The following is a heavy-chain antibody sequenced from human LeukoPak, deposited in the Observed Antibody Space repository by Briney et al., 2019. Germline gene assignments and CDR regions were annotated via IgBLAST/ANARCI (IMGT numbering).Heavy chain of an antibody. J-gene: IGHJ4*02. CDR2: IATDGGER. D-gene: IGHD5-18*01. CDR3: TRARGDSSPASRYFDY. CDR1: GFSFSYYV. Sequence: GGSLRLSCAGSGFSFSYYVMHWVRQAPGKGLEWVALIATDGGERYYADSVKGRFTISRDNSKNTLYVQMNSLRPEDTAIYYCTRARGDSSPASRYFDYWGQGAPVTVSS. V-gene: IGHV3-30-3*01.